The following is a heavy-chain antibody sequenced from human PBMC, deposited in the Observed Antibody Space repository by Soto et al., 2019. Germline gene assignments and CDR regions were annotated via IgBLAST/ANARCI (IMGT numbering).Heavy chain of an antibody. CDR3: AKSGETYYYDSSGTYFDY. V-gene: IGHV3-30*18. Sequence: XGSLRLSCAASGFTFSSYGMHWVRQAPGKGLEWVAVISYDGSNKYYADSVKGRFTISRDNSKNTLYLQMNSLRAEDTAVYYCAKSGETYYYDSSGTYFDYWGQGDLVTVSS. J-gene: IGHJ4*02. CDR1: GFTFSSYG. CDR2: ISYDGSNK. D-gene: IGHD3-22*01.